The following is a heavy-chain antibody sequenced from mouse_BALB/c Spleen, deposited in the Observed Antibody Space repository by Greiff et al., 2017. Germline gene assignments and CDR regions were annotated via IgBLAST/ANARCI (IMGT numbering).Heavy chain of an antibody. J-gene: IGHJ4*01. CDR3: ARGGPMDY. CDR2: ISSGGSYT. CDR1: GFTFSSYA. Sequence: EVQLVESGGGLVKPGGSLKLSCAASGFTFSSYAMSWVRQSPEKRLEWVAEISSGGSYTYYPDTVTGRFTISRDNAKNTLYLEMSSMRSEDTAMYYCARGGPMDYWGQGTSVTVSS. V-gene: IGHV5-9-4*01.